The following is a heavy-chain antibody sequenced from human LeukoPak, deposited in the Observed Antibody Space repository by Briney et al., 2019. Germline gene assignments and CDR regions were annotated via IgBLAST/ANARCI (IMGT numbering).Heavy chain of an antibody. V-gene: IGHV3-66*01. CDR2: IYSGGST. D-gene: IGHD3-22*01. CDR1: GFTVSSNY. CDR3: ARVGRYYYDSSGSYFDY. J-gene: IGHJ4*02. Sequence: GGSLRLSCAASGFTVSSNYMSWVRQAPGKGLEWVSVIYSGGSTYYADSVKGRFTISRDNSKNTLYLQMNSLRVEDTAVYYCARVGRYYYDSSGSYFDYWGQGTLVTVSS.